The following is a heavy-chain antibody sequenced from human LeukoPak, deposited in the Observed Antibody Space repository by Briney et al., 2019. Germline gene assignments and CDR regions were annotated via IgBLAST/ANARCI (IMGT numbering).Heavy chain of an antibody. CDR2: INWDGGST. J-gene: IGHJ4*02. V-gene: IGHV3-20*04. CDR3: ARESQIAVSGALSH. D-gene: IGHD6-19*01. CDR1: GFTFDDYG. Sequence: GGSLRISCAASGFTFDDYGMTWVRQAPGKGLEWVSGINWDGGSTGYADSVKGRFTISRDNAKNSLYLQINSLRADDTALYYCARESQIAVSGALSHWGQGILVTVSS.